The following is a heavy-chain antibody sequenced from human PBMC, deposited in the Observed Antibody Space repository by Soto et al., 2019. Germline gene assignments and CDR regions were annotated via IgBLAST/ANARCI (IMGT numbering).Heavy chain of an antibody. CDR1: GGSISSYY. V-gene: IGHV4-59*01. Sequence: PSETLSLTCTVSGGSISSYYWSWIRQPPGKGLEWIGYMYNTGSTIYNPSLKSRVTISVDTSKNQFSLKLNSVTAADTAVYYCARELWGYSGADCYQLDVWGHGTTVTVSS. J-gene: IGHJ6*02. CDR2: MYNTGST. CDR3: ARELWGYSGADCYQLDV. D-gene: IGHD2-21*02.